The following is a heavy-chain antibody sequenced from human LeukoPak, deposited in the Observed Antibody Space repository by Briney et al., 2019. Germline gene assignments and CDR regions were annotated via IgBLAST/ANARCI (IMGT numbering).Heavy chain of an antibody. Sequence: GGSLRLSCAASGFTFTNYAMSWVRQSPKKGLEWVSVISASGGSTNYADSVKGRFTISRDNSKNTLYLQMNSLRAEDTAVYYCARLDCSGGSCYRSPFDPWGQGTLVTVSS. CDR2: ISASGGST. V-gene: IGHV3-23*01. J-gene: IGHJ5*02. D-gene: IGHD2-15*01. CDR1: GFTFTNYA. CDR3: ARLDCSGGSCYRSPFDP.